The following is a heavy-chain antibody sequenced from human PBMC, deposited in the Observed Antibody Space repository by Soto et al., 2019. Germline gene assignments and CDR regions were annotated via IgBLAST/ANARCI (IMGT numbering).Heavy chain of an antibody. Sequence: PSETLSLTCTVSGGSISSGDYYWSWIRQPPGKGLEWIGYIYYSGSTYYNPSLKSRVTISVDTSKNQFSLKLSSVTAADTAVYYCARVPVGHDYYDSSGYYYYFDYWGQGTLVTVSS. CDR3: ARVPVGHDYYDSSGYYYYFDY. V-gene: IGHV4-30-4*01. CDR2: IYYSGST. J-gene: IGHJ4*02. D-gene: IGHD3-22*01. CDR1: GGSISSGDYY.